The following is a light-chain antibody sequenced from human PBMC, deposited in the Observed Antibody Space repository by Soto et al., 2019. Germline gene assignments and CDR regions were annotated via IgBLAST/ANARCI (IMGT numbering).Light chain of an antibody. Sequence: ETVMTQSPATLSVSPGERATLSCRASQSVNSNLAWYQQKLGQAPRVLIYGASTRATGIPDRFSGSGSGTEFILTISRLQSEDFAVYYCQEYNTWPWTLGQGTKVDIK. CDR2: GAS. CDR1: QSVNSN. CDR3: QEYNTWPWT. J-gene: IGKJ1*01. V-gene: IGKV3-15*01.